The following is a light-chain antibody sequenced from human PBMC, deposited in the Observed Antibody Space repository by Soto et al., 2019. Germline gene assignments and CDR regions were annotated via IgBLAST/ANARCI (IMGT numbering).Light chain of an antibody. CDR2: TAS. J-gene: IGKJ4*01. CDR3: QQGNSFPLT. CDR1: QDISIA. Sequence: GDRVTITCRASQDISIALAWFQQKPGEAPRLLIYTASSLHSGVPSRFSGSGSGTDFTLTISSLQPEDVATYYCQQGNSFPLTFGGGTKVEMK. V-gene: IGKV1-12*01.